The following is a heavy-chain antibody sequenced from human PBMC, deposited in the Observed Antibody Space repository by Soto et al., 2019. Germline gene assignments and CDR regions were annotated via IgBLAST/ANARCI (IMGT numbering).Heavy chain of an antibody. D-gene: IGHD1-26*01. CDR2: ISTESSSI. J-gene: IGHJ1*01. CDR1: GFTFSSYR. CDR3: ARDPSAQWEPDQYFPH. V-gene: IGHV3-21*01. Sequence: EVQLVESGGGLVKPGGSLRLSCAACGFTFSSYRMNWIRQAPGKGLEWVSSISTESSSIDYADSVQGRFTISRDNAKNSLYLQMNSLRAEDTAVYYCARDPSAQWEPDQYFPHWGQGTLVTVSS.